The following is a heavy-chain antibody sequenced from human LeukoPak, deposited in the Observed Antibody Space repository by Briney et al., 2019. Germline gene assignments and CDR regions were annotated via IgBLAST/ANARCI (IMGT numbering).Heavy chain of an antibody. J-gene: IGHJ4*02. CDR1: GYSISSGYY. Sequence: SETLSLTCTVSGYSISSGYYWGWIRQPPGKGLEWIGSIYHSVSTYYNPSLKSRVTISVDTSKNQFSLKLSSVTAADTAVYYCASSITSGGVQPGGSVDYWGQGTLVTVSS. CDR2: IYHSVST. D-gene: IGHD3-16*01. V-gene: IGHV4-38-2*02. CDR3: ASSITSGGVQPGGSVDY.